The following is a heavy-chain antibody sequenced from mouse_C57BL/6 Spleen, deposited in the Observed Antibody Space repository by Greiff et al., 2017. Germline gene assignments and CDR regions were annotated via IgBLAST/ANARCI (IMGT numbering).Heavy chain of an antibody. CDR3: ARWDGYYEAWFAY. D-gene: IGHD2-3*01. V-gene: IGHV1-50*01. CDR1: GYTFTSYW. Sequence: VQLQQPGAELVKPGASVKLSCKASGYTFTSYWMQWVKQRPGQGLEWIGEIDPSDSYTNYNQKFKGKATLTVDTSSRTAYMQRSSLTSEDSAVYDGARWDGYYEAWFAYWGQGTLVTVSA. CDR2: IDPSDSYT. J-gene: IGHJ3*01.